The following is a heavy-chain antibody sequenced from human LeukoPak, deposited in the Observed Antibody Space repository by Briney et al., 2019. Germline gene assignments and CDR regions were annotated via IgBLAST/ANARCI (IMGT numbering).Heavy chain of an antibody. D-gene: IGHD3-10*01. CDR3: AKDAVRGSGRINWFDS. CDR1: GFTFSSYA. V-gene: IGHV3-23*01. CDR2: ISGSGGST. Sequence: HPGGSLRLSCAASGFTFSSYAMSWVRQAPGKGLEWVSAISGSGGSTYYADSVKGRFTISRDNSKNTLYLHMNSLRGEDTAAYCCAKDAVRGSGRINWFDSWGQGTLVTVSS. J-gene: IGHJ5*01.